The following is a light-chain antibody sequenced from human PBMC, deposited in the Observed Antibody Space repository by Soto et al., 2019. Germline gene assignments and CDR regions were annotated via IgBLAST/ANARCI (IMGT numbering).Light chain of an antibody. CDR3: SSYISSSTVV. J-gene: IGLJ2*01. V-gene: IGLV2-14*01. CDR2: EVS. Sequence: QSALTQPASVSGSPGQSITISCTGTSSDVGVYNYVSWYQQHPGKAPKLMIYEVSNRPSGVSNRFSGSKSGNTASLTVSGLQAEDEADYYCSSYISSSTVVFGGGTKVTVL. CDR1: SSDVGVYNY.